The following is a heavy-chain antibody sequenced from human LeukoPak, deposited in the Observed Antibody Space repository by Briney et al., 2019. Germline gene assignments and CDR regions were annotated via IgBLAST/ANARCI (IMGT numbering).Heavy chain of an antibody. CDR1: GYTFTNYP. Sequence: GASVTVSCKASGYTFTNYPISWVRQAPGQGLEWMGWISGYKGNTNYAQKFQGRVTVTADTSSSTAYMELRSLRSDDTAVYYCARDSDSSGSYLDYFDYWGQGTLVTVSS. CDR3: ARDSDSSGSYLDYFDY. CDR2: ISGYKGNT. J-gene: IGHJ4*02. V-gene: IGHV1-18*01. D-gene: IGHD3-22*01.